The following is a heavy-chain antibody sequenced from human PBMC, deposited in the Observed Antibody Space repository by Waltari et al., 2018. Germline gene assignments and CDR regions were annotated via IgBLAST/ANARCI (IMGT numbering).Heavy chain of an antibody. D-gene: IGHD5-12*01. V-gene: IGHV3-30*02. CDR2: FRYDGSNE. Sequence: QVQLVESGGGVVQPGGSLRLSCAAFGLTFRSYGMNWVRQAPGQRPGWIAYFRYDGSNEYYEQSVKGRFTISRDNSKNTLYLQMNSLRTEDTAVYYCAGGGYSGNDFTQYWGQGTPVTVSS. CDR1: GLTFRSYG. CDR3: AGGGYSGNDFTQY. J-gene: IGHJ4*02.